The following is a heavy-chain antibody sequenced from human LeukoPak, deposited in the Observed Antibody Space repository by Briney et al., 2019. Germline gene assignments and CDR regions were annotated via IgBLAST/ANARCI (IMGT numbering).Heavy chain of an antibody. V-gene: IGHV1-2*02. D-gene: IGHD1-14*01. Sequence: ASVKVSCKPSGYTFTDYYIHWVRQAPGQGLEGMVCINPNSGGTNYTQKFQGGVTMTRETSISTAYLELNRLTSDDTAVYYCARVLARYGNLDYWGQGILVTVSS. CDR1: GYTFTDYY. CDR3: ARVLARYGNLDY. J-gene: IGHJ4*02. CDR2: INPNSGGT.